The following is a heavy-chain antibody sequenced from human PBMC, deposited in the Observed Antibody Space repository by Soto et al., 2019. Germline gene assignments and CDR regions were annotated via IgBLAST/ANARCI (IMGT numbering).Heavy chain of an antibody. CDR1: GFKFSNCS. CDR3: ATSGRAWTGPILN. Sequence: GRSLRLSCAASGFKFSNCSMSWVRQAPGKGLEWVSTLIGGGGSTYYADSVKGRFTISSEKSKNTLYLQMHSLRAAATAVYYCATSGRAWTGPILNWGQGTLV. CDR2: LIGGGGST. D-gene: IGHD2-8*01. J-gene: IGHJ4*02. V-gene: IGHV3-23*01.